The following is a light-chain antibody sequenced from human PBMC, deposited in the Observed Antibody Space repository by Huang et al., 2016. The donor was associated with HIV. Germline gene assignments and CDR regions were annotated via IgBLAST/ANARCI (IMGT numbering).Light chain of an antibody. CDR2: GSS. CDR1: RSVSTN. J-gene: IGKJ4*01. CDR3: HQYNNWLLS. Sequence: EIVMTQSPATLSVSPGKRVTLSCRANRSVSTNLAWYQQRHGQAPRPLNYGSSTRAPGIPARFSGSGSGTDFSLTISSLQSEDFALYYCHQYNNWLLSFGGGTRV. V-gene: IGKV3-15*01.